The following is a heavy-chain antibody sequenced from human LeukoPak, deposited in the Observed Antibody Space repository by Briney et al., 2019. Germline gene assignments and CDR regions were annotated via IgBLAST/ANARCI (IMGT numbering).Heavy chain of an antibody. J-gene: IGHJ4*02. Sequence: ASVKVSCKVSGYTLTELSMHWVRQAPGKGLEWMGGFDPEDGETIYAQKFQGRVTMTEDTSTDTAYMELRSLRSDDTAVYYCAREAGGDYEGWLDYWGQGTLVTVSS. CDR1: GYTLTELS. CDR2: FDPEDGET. V-gene: IGHV1-24*01. D-gene: IGHD4-17*01. CDR3: AREAGGDYEGWLDY.